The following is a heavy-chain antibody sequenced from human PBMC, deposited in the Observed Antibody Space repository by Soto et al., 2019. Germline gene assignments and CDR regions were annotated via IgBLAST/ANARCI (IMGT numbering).Heavy chain of an antibody. Sequence: EVHLVESGGGLVKPGGSLRLSCAASGVTLTNAWMNWVRQAPGKGLEWVGRIRREIDGGTTDNAPPVKGRFTISRDDSGSTLYLQMDSMQTEDTAVYYCTIGITTCYRCLGYCGRGTLVTVSS. CDR3: TIGITTCYRCLGY. J-gene: IGHJ4*02. V-gene: IGHV3-15*07. CDR1: GVTLTNAW. CDR2: IRREIDGGTT. D-gene: IGHD2-2*01.